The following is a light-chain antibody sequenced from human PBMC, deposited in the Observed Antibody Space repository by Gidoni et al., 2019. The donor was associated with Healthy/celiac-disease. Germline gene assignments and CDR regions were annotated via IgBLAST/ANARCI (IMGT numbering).Light chain of an antibody. CDR3: QSAYSSGTYVV. Sequence: SYELTQPPSVSVSPGQTARITCSGDALTKQYAYWYQQKPGQAPVLVLYKDSESPSGIPERFSGSSSGTTVTLTISGVQAEDEADYYCQSAYSSGTYVVFGGGTKLTVL. V-gene: IGLV3-25*03. J-gene: IGLJ2*01. CDR2: KDS. CDR1: ALTKQY.